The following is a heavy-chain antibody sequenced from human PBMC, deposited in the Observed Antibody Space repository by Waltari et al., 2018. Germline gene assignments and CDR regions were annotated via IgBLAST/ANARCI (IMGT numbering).Heavy chain of an antibody. CDR1: GFIFSDSA. J-gene: IGHJ6*02. CDR3: ARGGFWSGSTYYYYGLDV. Sequence: EVQLVESGGGLVQPGGSLRLSCAASGFIFSDSAIPWVRQASGKGLEWVGRIRSKTNNYATAHAASVKGRFTISRDDSKNTAYLQMNSLETEDTAVYYCARGGFWSGSTYYYYGLDVWGQGTTVTVSS. CDR2: IRSKTNNYAT. D-gene: IGHD3-3*01. V-gene: IGHV3-73*01.